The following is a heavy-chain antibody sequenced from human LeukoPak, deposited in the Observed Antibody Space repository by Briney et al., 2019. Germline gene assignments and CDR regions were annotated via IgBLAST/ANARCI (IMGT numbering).Heavy chain of an antibody. CDR1: GFTFSGSA. CDR3: TGTDVRTYYYDTADY. Sequence: PGGSLRLSCAASGFTFSGSAMHWVRQASGPGLEWVGRIRSKANSYATAYAASVKGRFTISRDDSKNTAYLQMNSLKTEDTAVYYCTGTDVRTYYYDTADYWGQGTLVTVSS. V-gene: IGHV3-73*01. J-gene: IGHJ4*02. D-gene: IGHD3-22*01. CDR2: IRSKANSYAT.